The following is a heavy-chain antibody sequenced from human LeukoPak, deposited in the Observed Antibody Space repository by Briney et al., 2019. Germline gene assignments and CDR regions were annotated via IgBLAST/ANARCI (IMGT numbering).Heavy chain of an antibody. V-gene: IGHV4-34*01. D-gene: IGHD6-13*01. Sequence: SETLSLTCAVYGGSFSGYNWSWIRQPPGKGLGWVGEINHSGSTNYNPSLKSRVTISVDTSKNQFSLKLSSVTAADTAVYYCAREAYSSSWRGEYFDYWGQGTLVTVSS. CDR2: INHSGST. J-gene: IGHJ4*02. CDR1: GGSFSGYN. CDR3: AREAYSSSWRGEYFDY.